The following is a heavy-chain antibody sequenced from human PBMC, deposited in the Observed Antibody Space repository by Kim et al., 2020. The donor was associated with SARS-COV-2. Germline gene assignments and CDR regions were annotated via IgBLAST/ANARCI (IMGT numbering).Heavy chain of an antibody. D-gene: IGHD4-17*01. CDR2: GT. Sequence: GTSYAKKFQGRVTMTRDTSISTAYMELSRLRSDDTAVYYCARGTTVTTDYWGQGTLVTVSS. V-gene: IGHV1-2*02. J-gene: IGHJ4*02. CDR3: ARGTTVTTDY.